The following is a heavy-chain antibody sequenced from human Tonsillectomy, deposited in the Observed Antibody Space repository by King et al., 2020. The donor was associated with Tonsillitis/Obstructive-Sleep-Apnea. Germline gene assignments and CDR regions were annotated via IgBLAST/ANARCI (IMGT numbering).Heavy chain of an antibody. CDR2: ISGSGGST. CDR3: AKEGGSYSYYYYYTDV. J-gene: IGHJ6*03. Sequence: VQLVESGGGLVQPGGSLRLSSAASGFTFSSYAMSWVRQAPGKGLEWVSLISGSGGSTYYADSVKGRFTISRDNSKNTLYLQMNSLRAEDTAVYYCAKEGGSYSYYYYYTDVWGKGTTVTVSS. V-gene: IGHV3-23*04. D-gene: IGHD1-26*01. CDR1: GFTFSSYA.